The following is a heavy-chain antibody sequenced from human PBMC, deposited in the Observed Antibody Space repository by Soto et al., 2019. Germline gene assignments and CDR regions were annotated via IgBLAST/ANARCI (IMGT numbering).Heavy chain of an antibody. V-gene: IGHV3-48*03. Sequence: HPGGSLRLSCAASGFTFSSYEMNWVRQAPGKGLEWVSYISSSGSTIYYADSVKGRFTISRDNAKNSLYLQMNSLRAEDTAVYYCAVIGYCSGGSCYDYWGQGTLVTVSS. CDR1: GFTFSSYE. CDR3: AVIGYCSGGSCYDY. CDR2: ISSSGSTI. D-gene: IGHD2-15*01. J-gene: IGHJ4*02.